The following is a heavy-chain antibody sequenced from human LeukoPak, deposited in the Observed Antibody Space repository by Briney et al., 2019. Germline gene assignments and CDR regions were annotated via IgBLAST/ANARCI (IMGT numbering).Heavy chain of an antibody. Sequence: GESLRLSCAASGFTFSSYSMNWVRQAPGKGLEWVSSISSSSSYIYYADSVKGRFTISRDDSKKSVYLHMNSLTPEDSALYYCARPKGESLLDYWGQGTLVTVTS. CDR1: GFTFSSYS. CDR2: ISSSSSYI. J-gene: IGHJ4*02. CDR3: ARPKGESLLDY. D-gene: IGHD3-16*01. V-gene: IGHV3-21*04.